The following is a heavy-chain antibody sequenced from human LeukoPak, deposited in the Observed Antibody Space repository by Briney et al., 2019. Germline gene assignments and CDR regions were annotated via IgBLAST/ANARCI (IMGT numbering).Heavy chain of an antibody. CDR3: ARNREYYGSGSYPDY. D-gene: IGHD3-10*01. CDR1: GYTFTSYA. CDR2: IIPIFGTA. V-gene: IGHV1-69*13. J-gene: IGHJ4*02. Sequence: SMKVSCKTSGYTFTSYAISWVRQAPGQGLEWMGGIIPIFGTANYAQKFQGRVTITADESTSTAYMELSSLRSEDTAVYYCARNREYYGSGSYPDYWGQGTLVTVSS.